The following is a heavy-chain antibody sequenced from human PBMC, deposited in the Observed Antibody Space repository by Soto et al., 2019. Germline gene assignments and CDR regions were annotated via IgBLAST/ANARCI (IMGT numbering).Heavy chain of an antibody. CDR3: ARDPRRWIAARPCWFDP. CDR2: ISYDGSNE. D-gene: IGHD6-6*01. V-gene: IGHV3-30-3*01. CDR1: GFTFSSYA. Sequence: QVQLVESGGGVVQPGRSLRLSCAASGFTFSSYAMHWVRQAPGKGLEWVAVISYDGSNEYYADSVKGRFTISRDNSKNTLYLQMNSLRAEDTAVYYCARDPRRWIAARPCWFDPWGQGTLVTVSS. J-gene: IGHJ5*02.